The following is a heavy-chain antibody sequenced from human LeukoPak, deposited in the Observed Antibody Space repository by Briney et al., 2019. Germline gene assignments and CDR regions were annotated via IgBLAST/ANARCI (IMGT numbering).Heavy chain of an antibody. Sequence: ASVKVSCKASGYTFTSYGISWVRQAPGQRLEWMGWINAGNGNTKYSQEFQGRVTITRDTSASTAYMELSSLRSEDMAVYYCAREGAGGWYKGSFDYWGQGTLVTVSS. J-gene: IGHJ4*02. V-gene: IGHV1-3*03. D-gene: IGHD6-19*01. CDR2: INAGNGNT. CDR3: AREGAGGWYKGSFDY. CDR1: GYTFTSYG.